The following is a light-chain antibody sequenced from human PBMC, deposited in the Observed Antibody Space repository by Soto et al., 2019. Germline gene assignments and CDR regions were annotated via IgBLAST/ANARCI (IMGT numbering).Light chain of an antibody. V-gene: IGKV3-15*01. CDR1: QSVSSN. Sequence: EIEMTQSPVTLSVSPGERATLSCRASQSVSSNLAWYQQKPGQAPRLLIYGASTRATGIPARFSGSGSGTEFTLTISSLQSEDFAGYYCQQYNNWPYITFGQGTRLEIK. CDR2: GAS. CDR3: QQYNNWPYIT. J-gene: IGKJ5*01.